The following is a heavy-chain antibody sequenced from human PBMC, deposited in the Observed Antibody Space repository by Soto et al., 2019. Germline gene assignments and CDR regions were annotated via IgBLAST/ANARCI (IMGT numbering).Heavy chain of an antibody. J-gene: IGHJ4*02. Sequence: EVQLVESGGGLIQPGGSLRLSCAASGFTVSSNYMSWVRQAPGKGLEWVSVIYSGGSTYYADSVKGRFTISRDNSKHTLYLQMNSLRAEDTAVYYCARGIAAAGARYDYWGQGTLVTVSS. CDR3: ARGIAAAGARYDY. CDR2: IYSGGST. V-gene: IGHV3-53*01. D-gene: IGHD6-13*01. CDR1: GFTVSSNY.